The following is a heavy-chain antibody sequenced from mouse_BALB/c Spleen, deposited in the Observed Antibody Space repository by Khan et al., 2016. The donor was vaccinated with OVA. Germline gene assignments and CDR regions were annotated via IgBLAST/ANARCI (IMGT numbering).Heavy chain of an antibody. CDR1: GFTFTNYG. Sequence: QIQLVQSGPDLKKPGETVQISCKASGFTFTNYGMNWVKQAPGKGLKWMGWINTYTGEPTFADDFKGRVAFSLETSASTAYLQLNSLKNEDTTTYFCARVGYNGTMDCWGQGTSVTVSS. V-gene: IGHV9-3-1*01. D-gene: IGHD2-14*01. CDR2: INTYTGEP. J-gene: IGHJ4*01. CDR3: ARVGYNGTMDC.